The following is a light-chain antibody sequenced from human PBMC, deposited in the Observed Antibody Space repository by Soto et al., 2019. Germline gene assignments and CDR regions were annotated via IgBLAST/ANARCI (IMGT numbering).Light chain of an antibody. Sequence: DIQLTQSPSFLSASVADRVTITCRASQGISSYLAWYQQKLGKAPKLLIYAASTLQSGVPSRFSGSGSGTEFTLTISSLQPEDFATYYCQQLNSYPRTFGGGTKVEIK. V-gene: IGKV1-9*01. CDR1: QGISSY. J-gene: IGKJ4*01. CDR2: AAS. CDR3: QQLNSYPRT.